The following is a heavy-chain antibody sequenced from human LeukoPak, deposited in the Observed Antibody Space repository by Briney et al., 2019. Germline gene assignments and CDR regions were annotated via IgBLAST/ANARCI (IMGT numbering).Heavy chain of an antibody. CDR3: ARGADYYDSSGYYLDYYYYMDV. V-gene: IGHV3-21*01. CDR1: GFTFSSYS. J-gene: IGHJ6*03. CDR2: ISSSSSYI. D-gene: IGHD3-22*01. Sequence: GGSLRLSCAASGFTFSSYSMNWVRQAPGKGLEWVSSISSSSSYIYYADSVKGRFTISRDNAKISLYLQMNSLRAEDTAVYYCARGADYYDSSGYYLDYYYYMDVWGKGTTVTVSS.